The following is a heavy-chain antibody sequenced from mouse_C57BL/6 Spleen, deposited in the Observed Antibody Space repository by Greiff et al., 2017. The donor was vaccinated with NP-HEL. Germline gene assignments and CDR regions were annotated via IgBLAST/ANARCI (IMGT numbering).Heavy chain of an antibody. CDR2: ISNLAYSI. D-gene: IGHD1-1*01. Sequence: EVQLQESGGGLVQPGGSLKLSCAASGFTFSDYGMAWVRQAPRKGPEWVAFISNLAYSIYYADTVTGRFTISRENAKNTLYLEMSSLRSEDTAMYYCARRAYYGSSYAMDYWGQGTSVTVSS. CDR1: GFTFSDYG. J-gene: IGHJ4*01. V-gene: IGHV5-15*01. CDR3: ARRAYYGSSYAMDY.